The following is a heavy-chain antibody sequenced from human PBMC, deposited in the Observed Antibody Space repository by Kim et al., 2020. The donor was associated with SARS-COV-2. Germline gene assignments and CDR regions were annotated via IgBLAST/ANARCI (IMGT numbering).Heavy chain of an antibody. J-gene: IGHJ3*02. CDR3: ATHDGGLGAFDI. D-gene: IGHD3-16*01. Sequence: SETPSLTCIVSGGSISDITYYWGWIRQPPGKGLEWIGSIYFSGSTYYNPSLKIRVTISIDTTKNQFSLKVNSVTTADTAVYYCATHDGGLGAFDIWAQGT. CDR2: IYFSGST. V-gene: IGHV4-39*07. CDR1: GGSISDITYY.